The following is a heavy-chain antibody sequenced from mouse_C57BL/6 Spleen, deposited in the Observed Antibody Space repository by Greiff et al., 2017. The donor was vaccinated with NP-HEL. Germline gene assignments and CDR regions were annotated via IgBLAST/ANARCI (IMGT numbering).Heavy chain of an antibody. V-gene: IGHV5-6*01. D-gene: IGHD2-2*01. CDR2: ISSGGSYT. J-gene: IGHJ2*01. Sequence: EVQGVESGGDLVKPGGSLKLSCAASGFTFSSYGMSWVRQTPDKRLEWVATISSGGSYTYYPDSVKGRFTISRDNAKNTLYLQMSSLKSEDTAMYYCARRGAMVSDYWGQGTTLTVSS. CDR1: GFTFSSYG. CDR3: ARRGAMVSDY.